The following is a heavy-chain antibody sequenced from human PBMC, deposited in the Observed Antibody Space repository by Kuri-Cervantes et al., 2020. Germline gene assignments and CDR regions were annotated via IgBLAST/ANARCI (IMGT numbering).Heavy chain of an antibody. J-gene: IGHJ4*02. D-gene: IGHD1-26*01. CDR1: NFSVSSDYY. CDR3: ARGGSYWGHFDY. Sequence: SETLSLTCTVSNFSVSSDYYWGWIRQPPGKGMEWIGYIYYSGSTNYNPSLKSRVTISVDTSKNQFSLKLSSVTAADTAVYYCARGGSYWGHFDYWGQGTLVTVSS. V-gene: IGHV4-59*02. CDR2: IYYSGST.